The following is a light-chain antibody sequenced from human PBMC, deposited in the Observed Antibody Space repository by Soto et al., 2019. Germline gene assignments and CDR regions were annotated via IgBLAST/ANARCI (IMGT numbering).Light chain of an antibody. Sequence: DIQMTQSASSLSASVGDRVTITCQASQVISNYLNWYQQKPGKAPNLLIYDISTLEIGVPSRFSGSGSGTDFTCTITGLQPEDIATYYCQQYENLPYTFGQGTKLEI. V-gene: IGKV1-33*01. CDR1: QVISNY. CDR2: DIS. CDR3: QQYENLPYT. J-gene: IGKJ2*01.